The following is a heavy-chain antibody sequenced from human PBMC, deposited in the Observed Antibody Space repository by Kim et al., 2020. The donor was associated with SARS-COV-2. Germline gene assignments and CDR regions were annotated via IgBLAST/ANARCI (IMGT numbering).Heavy chain of an antibody. J-gene: IGHJ6*02. D-gene: IGHD6-13*01. V-gene: IGHV3-11*06. CDR3: ARDRRIAAADYYYYYGMDV. Sequence: GRITITRDNAKNSRYMQMNSLRAEDTAVYYCARDRRIAAADYYYYYGMDVWGQGTTVTVSS.